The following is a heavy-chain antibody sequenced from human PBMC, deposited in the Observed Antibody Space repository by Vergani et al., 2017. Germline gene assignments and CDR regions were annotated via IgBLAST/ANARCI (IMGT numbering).Heavy chain of an antibody. Sequence: EVQLLESGGGLVQPGGSLRLSCAASGFTFSTYAMHWVRQAPGKGLEWVSGISWNSGSIGYADSVKGRFTISRDNAKNSLYLQMNSLRAEDTALYYCAKDIQLWSHTFDYWGQGTLVTVSS. J-gene: IGHJ4*02. CDR1: GFTFSTYA. CDR2: ISWNSGSI. V-gene: IGHV3-9*01. D-gene: IGHD5-18*01. CDR3: AKDIQLWSHTFDY.